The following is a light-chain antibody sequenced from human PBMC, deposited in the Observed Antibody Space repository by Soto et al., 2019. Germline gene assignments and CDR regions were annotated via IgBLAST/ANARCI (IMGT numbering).Light chain of an antibody. CDR1: SSNIGLGYD. J-gene: IGLJ3*02. CDR3: QSFDSSLGGCV. Sequence: QSVLKQPPSVSVAPGQRVTISCTGSSSNIGLGYDVHWYQQLPGTAHKLLIYVKSNRPSGVPDRFSGSKSVTSASLAITGLQATDEADDYCQSFDSSLGGCVFGGGAKLTVL. V-gene: IGLV1-40*01. CDR2: VKS.